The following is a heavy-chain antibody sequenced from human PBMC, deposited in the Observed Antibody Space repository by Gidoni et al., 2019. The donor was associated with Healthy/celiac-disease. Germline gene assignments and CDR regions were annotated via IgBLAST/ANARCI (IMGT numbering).Heavy chain of an antibody. Sequence: EVQLVESGGGLVQPGGSLRLSCAASGFTFSRYWMSWVRQAPGKGLEWVANIKQDGSDKYYVDSGKGRFTISRDNAKNSLYLQMNSLRAEDTAVYYCARGYGTGRNYYYMDVWGKGTTVTVSS. J-gene: IGHJ6*03. V-gene: IGHV3-7*01. D-gene: IGHD5-18*01. CDR3: ARGYGTGRNYYYMDV. CDR1: GFTFSRYW. CDR2: IKQDGSDK.